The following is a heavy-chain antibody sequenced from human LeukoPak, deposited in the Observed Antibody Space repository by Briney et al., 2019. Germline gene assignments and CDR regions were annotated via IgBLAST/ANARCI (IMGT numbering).Heavy chain of an antibody. CDR2: INPNSGGT. Sequence: ASVKVSCKASGYTFTGYYMHWVRQAPGQGLEWVGWINPNSGGTNYAQKFQGRVTMTRDTSISTAYMELSRLRSDDTAVYYCAREYCSSTSCYIEEDYWGQGTLVTVSS. J-gene: IGHJ4*02. D-gene: IGHD2-2*02. V-gene: IGHV1-2*02. CDR1: GYTFTGYY. CDR3: AREYCSSTSCYIEEDY.